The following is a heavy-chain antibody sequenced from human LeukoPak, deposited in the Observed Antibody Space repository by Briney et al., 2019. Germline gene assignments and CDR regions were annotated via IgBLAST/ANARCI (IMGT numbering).Heavy chain of an antibody. Sequence: SETLSLTCTLSGGSISSSSSYWGWIRQPPGKGLEWIGSIFYSGNTYYNASLKSRVTISVDTSKNHFSLKLSSVTSADTAVYYCARRSSGGGLFDYWGQGTLVTVSS. CDR1: GGSISSSSSY. CDR3: ARRSSGGGLFDY. V-gene: IGHV4-39*02. J-gene: IGHJ4*02. CDR2: IFYSGNT. D-gene: IGHD6-19*01.